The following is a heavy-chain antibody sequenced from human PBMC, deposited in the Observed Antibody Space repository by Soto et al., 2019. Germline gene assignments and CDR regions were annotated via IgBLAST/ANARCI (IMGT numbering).Heavy chain of an antibody. D-gene: IGHD3-10*01. CDR2: IYHSGST. V-gene: IGHV4-38-2*01. J-gene: IGHJ3*02. CDR3: RITMVRGATWDAFDI. CDR1: GHSISSGYY. Sequence: SETLSLTCAVSGHSISSGYYWGWIRQPPGKGLEWIGSIYHSGSTYYNPSLKSRVTISVATSKNQFSLKLSSVTAADTAVYYCRITMVRGATWDAFDIWGQGTMVTVSS.